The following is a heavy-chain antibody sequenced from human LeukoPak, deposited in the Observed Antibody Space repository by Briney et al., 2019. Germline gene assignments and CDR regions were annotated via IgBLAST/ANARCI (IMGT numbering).Heavy chain of an antibody. D-gene: IGHD3-22*01. CDR1: GFSVSNNY. Sequence: GGSLRLSCAVSGFSVSNNYMSWVRQAPEKGLEWVSVIYTGGSTDYADSVKGRFIISRDSSKNTLYLQMNNLRVDDTAVYYCARRAAALYYYDSSGPFDFWGRGTLVTVSS. J-gene: IGHJ4*02. V-gene: IGHV3-53*01. CDR3: ARRAAALYYYDSSGPFDF. CDR2: IYTGGST.